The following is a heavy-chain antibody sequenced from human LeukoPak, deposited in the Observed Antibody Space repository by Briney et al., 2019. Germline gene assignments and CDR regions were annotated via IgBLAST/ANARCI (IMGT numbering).Heavy chain of an antibody. V-gene: IGHV4-59*08. J-gene: IGHJ5*02. CDR2: ISDSGSS. Sequence: SETLSLTCSVSGGSTSRYYWSWIRQPPGKGVEWIGYISDSGSSIYNPSLKSRVTILGDTSKNQFSLKLSSVTAADTAVYYCARHATGSYSVPWLDPWGQGTLVTVSS. CDR3: ARHATGSYSVPWLDP. D-gene: IGHD3-10*01. CDR1: GGSTSRYY.